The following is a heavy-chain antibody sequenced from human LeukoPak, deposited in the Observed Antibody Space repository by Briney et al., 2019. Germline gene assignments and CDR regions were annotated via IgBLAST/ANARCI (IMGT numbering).Heavy chain of an antibody. Sequence: SETLSLTCAVYGGSFSGYYWSWIRRPPGKGLEWIGEINHSGSTNYNPSLKSRVTISVDTSKNQFSLKLSSVTAADTAVYYCARDTAMVDGFDYWGQGTLVTVSS. J-gene: IGHJ4*02. CDR2: INHSGST. CDR1: GGSFSGYY. V-gene: IGHV4-34*01. CDR3: ARDTAMVDGFDY. D-gene: IGHD5-18*01.